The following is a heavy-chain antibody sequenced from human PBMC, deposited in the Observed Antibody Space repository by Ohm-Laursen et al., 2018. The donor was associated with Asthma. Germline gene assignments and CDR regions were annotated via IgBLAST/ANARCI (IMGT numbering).Heavy chain of an antibody. CDR3: ARGHRSSWFDAFDV. Sequence: SLRLSCAASGFTFSDYAMHWVRQAPGKGLEYVSSIFSNRGYSHYADSVKGRFIISRDNSKNTLHLQLGSLRPDDTAVYYCARGHRSSWFDAFDVWGHGTVVTVSS. J-gene: IGHJ3*01. D-gene: IGHD6-13*01. CDR2: IFSNRGYS. CDR1: GFTFSDYA. V-gene: IGHV3-64*02.